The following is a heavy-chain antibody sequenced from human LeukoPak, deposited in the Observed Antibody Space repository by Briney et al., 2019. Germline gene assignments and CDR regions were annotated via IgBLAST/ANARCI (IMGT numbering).Heavy chain of an antibody. CDR1: GYTFTNYY. D-gene: IGHD3-16*01. CDR3: ARDLGP. V-gene: IGHV1-46*01. Sequence: ASVKVSCKASGYTFTNYYIHWVRQAPGQGLECMGIINPSGGSTSYAQKFQGRVTMTRDMSTSTVYMELRSLRSDDTAVCYCARDLGPWGQGTLVTVSS. J-gene: IGHJ5*02. CDR2: INPSGGST.